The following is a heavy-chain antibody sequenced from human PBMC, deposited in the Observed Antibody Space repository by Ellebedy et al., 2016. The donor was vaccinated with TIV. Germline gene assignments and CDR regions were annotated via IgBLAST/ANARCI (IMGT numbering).Heavy chain of an antibody. D-gene: IGHD6-13*01. J-gene: IGHJ4*02. V-gene: IGHV3-13*01. CDR2: IGSAGDT. CDR1: GFTFSSHD. Sequence: GESLKIPCAASGFTFSSHDMHCVRQGTGKGLEWVSAIGSAGDTSYSGSVKGRFTISRENGKNSVYLPMNSLRAEDTAVYYCARASAGLDYWGQGTLVTVSS. CDR3: ARASAGLDY.